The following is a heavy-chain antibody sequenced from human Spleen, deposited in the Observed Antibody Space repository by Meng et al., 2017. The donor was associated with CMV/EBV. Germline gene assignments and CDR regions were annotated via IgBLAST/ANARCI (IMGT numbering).Heavy chain of an antibody. V-gene: IGHV3-21*01. D-gene: IGHD2-2*02. J-gene: IGHJ4*02. CDR1: GFTFSSYS. Sequence: GGSLRLSCAASGFTFSSYSMNWVRQAPGKGLEWVSSISSSSSYIYYADSVKGRFTISRDNAKNSLYLQMNSLRAEDTAVYYCAREDCSSTSCYMSFDYWGQGTLVTVSS. CDR2: ISSSSSYI. CDR3: AREDCSSTSCYMSFDY.